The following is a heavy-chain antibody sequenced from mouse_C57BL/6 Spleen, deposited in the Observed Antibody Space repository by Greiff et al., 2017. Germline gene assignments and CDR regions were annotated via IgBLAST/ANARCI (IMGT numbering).Heavy chain of an antibody. V-gene: IGHV1-61*01. CDR2: IYPSDSET. Sequence: QVQLQQPGAELVRPGSSVKLSCKASGYTFTSYWMDWVKQRPGQGLEWIGNIYPSDSETHYNQKFKDKATLTVDKSSSTAYMQLSSLTSEDSAVYYCARDGNHYAMEYWGQETSVTVSS. CDR3: ARDGNHYAMEY. CDR1: GYTFTSYW. D-gene: IGHD2-1*01. J-gene: IGHJ4*01.